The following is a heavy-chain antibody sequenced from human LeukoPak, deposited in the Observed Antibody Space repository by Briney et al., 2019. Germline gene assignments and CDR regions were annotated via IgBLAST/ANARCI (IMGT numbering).Heavy chain of an antibody. J-gene: IGHJ4*02. CDR3: ARVAGYCSSTSNCYSDY. CDR2: SSSTSSYI. V-gene: IGHV3-21*01. D-gene: IGHD2-2*01. CDR1: GFTFTSYT. Sequence: GGSLRLSCAASGFTFTSYTMNWVRQAPGKGLEWVSSSSSTSSYIYYTDSVKGRFTISRDNAKNSLYLQMNSLRAEDTAVYYCARVAGYCSSTSNCYSDYWGQGTLVTVSS.